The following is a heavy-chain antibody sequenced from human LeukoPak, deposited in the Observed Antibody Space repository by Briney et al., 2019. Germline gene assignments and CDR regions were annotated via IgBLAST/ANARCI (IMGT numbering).Heavy chain of an antibody. D-gene: IGHD3-22*01. Sequence: GGSLRLSCAASGFTFSSYNMNWVRQAPGKGLEWASSISSSSSYTYYADSVKGRFTISRDNAKNSLYLQMNSLRAEDTAVYYCASLYYYDSSGYSEWGQGTLVTVSS. CDR2: ISSSSSYT. V-gene: IGHV3-21*01. CDR1: GFTFSSYN. J-gene: IGHJ4*02. CDR3: ASLYYYDSSGYSE.